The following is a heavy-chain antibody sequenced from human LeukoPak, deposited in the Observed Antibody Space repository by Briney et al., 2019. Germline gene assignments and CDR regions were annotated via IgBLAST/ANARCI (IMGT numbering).Heavy chain of an antibody. CDR2: ISGSGGST. J-gene: IGHJ6*02. D-gene: IGHD4-23*01. CDR1: GFTFRSYW. Sequence: GGSLRLSCAASGFTFRSYWMHWVRQVPGKGLEWVSAISGSGGSTYYADSVKGRFTISRDNSKNTLYLQMNSLRAEDTAVYYCAKDLYTLYGGHVYGMDVWGQGTTVTVSS. CDR3: AKDLYTLYGGHVYGMDV. V-gene: IGHV3-23*01.